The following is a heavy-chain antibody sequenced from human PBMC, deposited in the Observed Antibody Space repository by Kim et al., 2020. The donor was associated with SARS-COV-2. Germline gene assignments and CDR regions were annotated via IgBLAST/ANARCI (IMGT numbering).Heavy chain of an antibody. J-gene: IGHJ4*02. CDR3: ARELNYYDYVWGSYRYNRCFDY. V-gene: IGHV3-48*02. Sequence: GGSLRLSCAASGFTFSSYSMNWVRQAPGKGLEWVSYISSSSSTIYYADSVKGRFTISRDNAKNSLYLQMNSLRDEDTAVYYCARELNYYDYVWGSYRYNRCFDYWGQGTLVTVSS. D-gene: IGHD3-16*02. CDR1: GFTFSSYS. CDR2: ISSSSSTI.